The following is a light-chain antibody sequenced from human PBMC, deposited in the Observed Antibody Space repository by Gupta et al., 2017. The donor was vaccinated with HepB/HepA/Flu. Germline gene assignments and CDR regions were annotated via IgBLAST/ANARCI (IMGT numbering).Light chain of an antibody. V-gene: IGKV1-39*01. CDR2: AAS. CDR3: QQSYRTLYT. J-gene: IGKJ2*01. CDR1: QSISSY. Sequence: DIQMTQSPSSLSASVGDRVTITCRASQSISSYLNWYQQKPGKAPKLLIYAASSLQSGVPSRFSGSGSGTDCTLTISSLQPEDCATYYCQQSYRTLYTFGQGTKLEIK.